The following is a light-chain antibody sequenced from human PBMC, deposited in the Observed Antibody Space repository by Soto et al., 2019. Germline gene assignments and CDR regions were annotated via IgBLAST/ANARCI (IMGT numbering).Light chain of an antibody. CDR3: QQYNNWPQT. CDR1: QSISNS. V-gene: IGKV3-11*01. J-gene: IGKJ1*01. CDR2: EAS. Sequence: EVVLTQSPATLSLSPGERATLSCRASQSISNSLAWYQQKPGQAPRLLIYEASNRATGIPARFSGTGSGTDFTLTISSLEPEDFAVYYCQQYNNWPQTFGQGTKVEIK.